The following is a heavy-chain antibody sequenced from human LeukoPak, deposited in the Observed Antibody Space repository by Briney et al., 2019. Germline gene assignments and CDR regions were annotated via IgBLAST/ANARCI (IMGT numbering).Heavy chain of an antibody. D-gene: IGHD3-22*01. CDR3: AKDGGFYSFQH. V-gene: IGHV3-23*01. CDR1: GFTFSTYA. J-gene: IGHJ1*01. CDR2: INDSGGRT. Sequence: GGSLSLSCAASGFTFSTYAMSWVRQAPGKGLEWVSGINDSGGRTYYADSVKGRFTISRDNSKNTLYLQMNSLRAEDTAVYYCAKDGGFYSFQHWGEGTLVTVSS.